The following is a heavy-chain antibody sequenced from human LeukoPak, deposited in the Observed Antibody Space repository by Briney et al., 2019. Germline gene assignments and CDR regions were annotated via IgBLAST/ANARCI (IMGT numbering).Heavy chain of an antibody. CDR3: AREPRNYYDSSGYYDY. D-gene: IGHD3-22*01. CDR2: ISAYNGNT. J-gene: IGHJ4*02. Sequence: ASLKVSCKASGYTFTSYGISWVRQAPGQGLEWMGWISAYNGNTNYAQRLQGRVTMTTDTSTSTAYMELRSLRSDDTAVYYCAREPRNYYDSSGYYDYWGQGTLVTVSS. V-gene: IGHV1-18*01. CDR1: GYTFTSYG.